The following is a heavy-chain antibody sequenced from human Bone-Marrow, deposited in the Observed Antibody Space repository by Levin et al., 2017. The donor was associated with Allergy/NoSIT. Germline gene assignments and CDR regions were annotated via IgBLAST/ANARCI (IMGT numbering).Heavy chain of an antibody. J-gene: IGHJ5*02. CDR2: ISTGGAYI. CDR1: EFSLSSYS. V-gene: IGHV3-21*04. CDR3: AREPLGVSMVVERAWFDP. Sequence: GESLKISCVASEFSLSSYSMNWVRQAPGKGLEWVSSISTGGAYIYYSDSVKGRFTVSRDNAKNSLFLQMDSLRAEDTAVYYCAREPLGVSMVVERAWFDPWGQGTQVTVSS. D-gene: IGHD2-2*01.